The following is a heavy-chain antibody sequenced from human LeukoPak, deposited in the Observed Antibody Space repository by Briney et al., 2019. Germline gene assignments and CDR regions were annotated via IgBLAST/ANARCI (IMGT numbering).Heavy chain of an antibody. CDR1: GGSISSDY. V-gene: IGHV4-59*08. D-gene: IGHD3-16*01. J-gene: IGHJ5*02. CDR2: INYSGNT. Sequence: SETLSLTCTVSGGSISSDYWSWVRQPPGKGLEWIGYINYSGNTNSNPSLKSRVTISVDTSKNQISLKLSSVTAADTAVYYCARHRPGERRFDPWGQGTLVTVSS. CDR3: ARHRPGERRFDP.